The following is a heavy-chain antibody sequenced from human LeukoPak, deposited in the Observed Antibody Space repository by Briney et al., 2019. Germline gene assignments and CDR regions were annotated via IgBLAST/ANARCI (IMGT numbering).Heavy chain of an antibody. J-gene: IGHJ4*02. V-gene: IGHV3-23*01. D-gene: IGHD3-22*01. CDR1: GFTFSSYA. Sequence: GGSLRLSCAASGFTFSSYAMRWDRQASGKGLEWVSAISPSSGTFYADSVKGRFTISRDNSKNTLYLQMNSLRAEDTAVYYCARPQSSSGYYWPFDDWGQGTLVTVSS. CDR3: ARPQSSSGYYWPFDD. CDR2: ISPSSGT.